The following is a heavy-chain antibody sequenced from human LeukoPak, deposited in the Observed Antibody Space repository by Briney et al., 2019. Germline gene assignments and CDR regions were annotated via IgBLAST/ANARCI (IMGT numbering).Heavy chain of an antibody. V-gene: IGHV4-61*02. CDR2: VYTSGST. CDR1: GGSISSDNYS. Sequence: KSSETLSLTCTVSGGSISSDNYSWSWIRQPAGKGLEWIGRVYTSGSTNYNPSLKSRVTISVDTSKNQFSLKLTSVTAADTAVYYCTKGRGIWGQGTLVTVSS. D-gene: IGHD3-10*01. CDR3: TKGRGI. J-gene: IGHJ4*02.